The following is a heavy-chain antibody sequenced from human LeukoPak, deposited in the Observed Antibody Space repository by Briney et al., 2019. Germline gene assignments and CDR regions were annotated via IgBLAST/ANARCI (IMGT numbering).Heavy chain of an antibody. Sequence: PGGSLRLSCAASGFTFSSYSMNWVRQAPGKGLEWVSSISSSSSYIYYADSVKGRFTISRDNAKNSLYLQMNSLRAEDTAVYYCARAARGSGWFLFDYWGQGTLVTVSS. CDR1: GFTFSSYS. J-gene: IGHJ4*02. CDR3: ARAARGSGWFLFDY. V-gene: IGHV3-21*01. CDR2: ISSSSSYI. D-gene: IGHD6-19*01.